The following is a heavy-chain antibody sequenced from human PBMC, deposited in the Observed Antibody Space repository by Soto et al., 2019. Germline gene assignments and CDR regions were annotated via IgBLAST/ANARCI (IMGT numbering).Heavy chain of an antibody. D-gene: IGHD2-15*01. CDR3: AKDPRHCSGGRCYAW. Sequence: EVPLLESGGGLVQPGGSLRLSCAASGFTFSNYVMSWVRQAPGKGLEWVSGISGSGGSTYYADSVKGRFTISRDNSKNTLYLQMNTLRAEDTAVYYCAKDPRHCSGGRCYAWGGQGTLVTVSS. CDR2: ISGSGGST. V-gene: IGHV3-23*01. CDR1: GFTFSNYV. J-gene: IGHJ4*02.